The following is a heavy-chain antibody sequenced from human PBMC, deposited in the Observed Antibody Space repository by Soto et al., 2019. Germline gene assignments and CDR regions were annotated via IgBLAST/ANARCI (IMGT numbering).Heavy chain of an antibody. CDR1: GFTFSSYA. Sequence: PVWSLRLSCAASGFTFSSYAMSWVRQAPGKGLEWVSAISGSGGSTYYADSVKGRFTISRDNPKNTLYLQMNSLRAEDTAVYYCAKDVIPPPIWGQGTTVTVSS. CDR3: AKDVIPPPI. CDR2: ISGSGGST. V-gene: IGHV3-23*01. J-gene: IGHJ6*02. D-gene: IGHD2-21*01.